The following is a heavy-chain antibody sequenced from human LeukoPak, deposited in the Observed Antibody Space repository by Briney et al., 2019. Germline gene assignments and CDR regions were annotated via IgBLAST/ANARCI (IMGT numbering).Heavy chain of an antibody. V-gene: IGHV5-51*01. D-gene: IGHD3-3*02. J-gene: IGHJ3*01. CDR2: VYPRDSDA. Sequence: GESLKISSKSAGYTFTDYWIAWVRQMPGKELEYMGIVYPRDSDARYWPSFQGQVTISADKSIDTAYQEWSSLRASDSATYFCARPQYFSTIGDAFDVWGQGTVVGVSS. CDR3: ARPQYFSTIGDAFDV. CDR1: GYTFTDYW.